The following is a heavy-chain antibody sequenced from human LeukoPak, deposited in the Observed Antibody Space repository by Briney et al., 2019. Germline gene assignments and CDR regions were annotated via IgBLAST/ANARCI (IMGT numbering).Heavy chain of an antibody. J-gene: IGHJ6*02. CDR2: ISSSGSTI. V-gene: IGHV3-11*01. CDR1: GFTFSDYY. CDR3: AGHTYYYDSSGYYSYYYYGMDV. D-gene: IGHD3-22*01. Sequence: GGSLRLSCAASGFTFSDYYMSWIRQAPGKGLEWVSYISSSGSTIYYADSVKGRFTISRDNAKNSLYLQMNSLRAEDTAVYYCAGHTYYYDSSGYYSYYYYGMDVWGQGTTVTVSS.